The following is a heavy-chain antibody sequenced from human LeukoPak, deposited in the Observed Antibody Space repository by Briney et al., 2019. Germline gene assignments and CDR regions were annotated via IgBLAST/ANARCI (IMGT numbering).Heavy chain of an antibody. V-gene: IGHV4-34*01. D-gene: IGHD3-16*01. J-gene: IGHJ4*02. CDR1: GGSFSGYY. CDR2: INHSGST. Sequence: PSETLSLTCAVYGGSFSGYYWSWIRQPPGKGLEWIGEINHSGSTNYNPSLKSRVTISVDTSKNQFSLKLSSVTAADTAVYYCARTGGERGSLRTYYFDYWGQGTLVTVSS. CDR3: ARTGGERGSLRTYYFDY.